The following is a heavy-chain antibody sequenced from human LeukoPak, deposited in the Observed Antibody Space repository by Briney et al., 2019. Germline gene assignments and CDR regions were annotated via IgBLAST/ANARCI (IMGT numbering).Heavy chain of an antibody. CDR3: AKEVTTVTTATFDY. V-gene: IGHV3-30*02. D-gene: IGHD4-17*01. Sequence: PGGSLRLSCAASGFTFSSYGMHWVRQAPGKGLEWVAFIRYDGSNKYYADSVKGRFTISRDNSKKTLYLQMNSLRAEDTAVYYCAKEVTTVTTATFDYWGQGTLVTVSS. CDR1: GFTFSSYG. CDR2: IRYDGSNK. J-gene: IGHJ4*02.